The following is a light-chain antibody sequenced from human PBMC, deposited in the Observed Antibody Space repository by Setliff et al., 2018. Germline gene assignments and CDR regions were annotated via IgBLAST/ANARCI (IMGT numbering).Light chain of an antibody. CDR2: DTS. J-gene: IGLJ3*02. CDR1: TGTVTSGHY. V-gene: IGLV7-46*01. Sequence: QAVVTQELSLTVSPGGTVTLTCGPSTGTVTSGHYPYWFKQKPGQAPRTLIYDTSNKHSWTPARFSGSLLGGKAALSLSGAQPEDEAEYYCLLSYSGSWVFGGGTKVTV. CDR3: LLSYSGSWV.